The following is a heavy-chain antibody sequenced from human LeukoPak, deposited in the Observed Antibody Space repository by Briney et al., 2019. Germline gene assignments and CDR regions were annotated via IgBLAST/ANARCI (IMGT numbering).Heavy chain of an antibody. CDR1: GFTFSSYA. CDR2: LSGSGGST. CDR3: AKDSIAVAGTRVNAFDI. Sequence: GGSLRLSCAASGFTFSSYAMSWVRQAPGKGLEWVSALSGSGGSTYYADSVKGRFTISRDNSKNTLYLQMNSLRAEDTAVYYCAKDSIAVAGTRVNAFDIWGQGTMVTVSS. J-gene: IGHJ3*02. V-gene: IGHV3-23*01. D-gene: IGHD6-19*01.